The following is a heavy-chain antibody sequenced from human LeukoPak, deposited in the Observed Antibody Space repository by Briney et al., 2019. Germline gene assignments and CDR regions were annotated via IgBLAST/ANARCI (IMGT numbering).Heavy chain of an antibody. D-gene: IGHD2-2*02. J-gene: IGHJ4*02. CDR3: AKGSRGYTNYYFDY. CDR1: GFTFSNYA. Sequence: GGSLRLSCAASGFTFSNYAMSWVRQAPGKGLELVSTISGSGASTFYADSVRGRFITSKDIPSNTVYLQMNSLRAEDTAVYYCAKGSRGYTNYYFDYWGQGTLVTVSS. V-gene: IGHV3-23*01. CDR2: ISGSGAST.